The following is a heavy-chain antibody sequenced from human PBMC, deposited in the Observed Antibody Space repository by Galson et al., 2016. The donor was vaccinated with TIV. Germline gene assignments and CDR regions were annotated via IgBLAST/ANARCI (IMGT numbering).Heavy chain of an antibody. CDR3: VRDAGEIVLRGGMDYNRAMDV. D-gene: IGHD2-8*01. J-gene: IGHJ6*02. CDR1: GFTFSNFG. V-gene: IGHV3-30*12. CDR2: ISFDGSNK. Sequence: SLRLSCAASGFTFSNFGMHWVRQAPGKGLEWVTFISFDGSNKYYLDSVKGRFTISRDNSKNTLHLQMNSLRAEDTAVYYCVRDAGEIVLRGGMDYNRAMDVWGRGTTVTVSS.